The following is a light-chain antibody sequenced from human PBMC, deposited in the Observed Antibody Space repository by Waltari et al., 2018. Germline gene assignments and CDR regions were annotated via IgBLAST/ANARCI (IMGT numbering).Light chain of an antibody. V-gene: IGLV2-23*02. CDR1: TCDVRKYNL. Sequence: QSALPHTATVPGSPGQSTTFPCPGTTCDVRKYNLVPWYQQHPGKGPTLIIYDVNKRPSGVSHRFSGSKSGNTASLTISGLQAADEAYYYCCSYAGSAISVFGGGTKVTVL. CDR2: DVN. J-gene: IGLJ3*02. CDR3: CSYAGSAISV.